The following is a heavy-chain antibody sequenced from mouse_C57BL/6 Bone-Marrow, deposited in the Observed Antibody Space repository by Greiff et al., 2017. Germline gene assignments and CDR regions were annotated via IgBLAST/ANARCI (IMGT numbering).Heavy chain of an antibody. CDR1: GFSLTSYG. CDR3: ARKEGFTTVVATGAMDY. Sequence: QVQLKESGPGLVQPSQSLSITCTVSGFSLTSYGVHWVRQSPGKGLEWLGVIWSGGSTDYNAAFISRLSISKDNSKSQVFFKMNSLQADDTAIYYCARKEGFTTVVATGAMDYWGQGTSVTVSS. V-gene: IGHV2-2*01. D-gene: IGHD1-1*01. J-gene: IGHJ4*01. CDR2: IWSGGST.